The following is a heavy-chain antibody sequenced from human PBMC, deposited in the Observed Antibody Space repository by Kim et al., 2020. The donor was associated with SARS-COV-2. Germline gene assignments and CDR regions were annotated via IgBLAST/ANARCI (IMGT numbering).Heavy chain of an antibody. CDR3: VSCPDFWTGPSF. V-gene: IGHV3-7*01. J-gene: IGHJ4*02. CDR1: GFIFSSYW. D-gene: IGHD3-3*01. CDR2: IKQDGIEK. Sequence: GGSLRLSCAASGFIFSSYWMSLVRQAPGKGLEWVANIKQDGIEKYYVDSVKGRFTISRDNAKRSLYLQMNSLRVEDTAVYYCVSCPDFWTGPSFWGQGTLVTVSS.